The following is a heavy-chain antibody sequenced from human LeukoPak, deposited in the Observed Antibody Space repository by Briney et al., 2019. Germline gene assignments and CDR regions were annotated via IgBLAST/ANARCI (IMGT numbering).Heavy chain of an antibody. CDR1: GFTFSSYE. V-gene: IGHV3-48*03. J-gene: IGHJ4*02. CDR2: ISSSGSTI. Sequence: GGSLRLSCAASGFTFSSYEMNWVRQAPGKGLEWVSYISSSGSTIYYADSVKGRFTISRDNAKNSLYLQMNSLRAEDTAVYYCAREKYYYDSSGYYLIDYWGQGTLVTVSS. D-gene: IGHD3-22*01. CDR3: AREKYYYDSSGYYLIDY.